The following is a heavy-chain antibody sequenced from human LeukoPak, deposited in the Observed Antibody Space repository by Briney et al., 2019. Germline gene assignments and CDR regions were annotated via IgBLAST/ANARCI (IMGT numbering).Heavy chain of an antibody. Sequence: GGSLILSCAASGFTFSNAWMSWVRQAPGKGLEWVGRIKSKTDGRTTDYAAPVKGRFTISRDDSKNTLYLQMNSLKTEDTAVYYCATDLYYDSSGYYYGGFNAFDIWGQGTMVTVSS. D-gene: IGHD3-22*01. CDR2: IKSKTDGRTT. CDR3: ATDLYYDSSGYYYGGFNAFDI. J-gene: IGHJ3*02. CDR1: GFTFSNAW. V-gene: IGHV3-15*01.